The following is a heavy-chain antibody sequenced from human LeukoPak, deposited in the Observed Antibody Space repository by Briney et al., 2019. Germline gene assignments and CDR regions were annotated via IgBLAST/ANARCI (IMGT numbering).Heavy chain of an antibody. CDR1: GYTFTDFS. CDR3: ARGLATTGTGF. CDR2: INPSSGGT. Sequence: GASVKVSCKASGYTFTDFSMHWVRQAPGQGLEWMGWINPSSGGTNYAQKFQGRVTMTRDTSISTAYMELNSLRSADTAVYYCARGLATTGTGFWGQRTLVTVSS. J-gene: IGHJ4*02. D-gene: IGHD6-13*01. V-gene: IGHV1-2*02.